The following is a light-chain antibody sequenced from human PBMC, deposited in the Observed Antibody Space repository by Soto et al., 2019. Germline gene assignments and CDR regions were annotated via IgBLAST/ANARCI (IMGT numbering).Light chain of an antibody. CDR3: QQYDNWPPWT. J-gene: IGKJ1*01. Sequence: EIVMTQSPATLSVSPGERATLSCRASQSVSSNLAWYQQKPGQAPRLLIYDSSTRATGTPARFSGSGSGTDFTLTISSLQSEDFAVYYWQQYDNWPPWTFGQGTKVEIK. CDR1: QSVSSN. CDR2: DSS. V-gene: IGKV3-15*01.